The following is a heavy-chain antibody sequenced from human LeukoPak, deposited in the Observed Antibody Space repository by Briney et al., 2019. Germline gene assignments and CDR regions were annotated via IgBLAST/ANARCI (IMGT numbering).Heavy chain of an antibody. Sequence: SETLSLTCTVSGGSIRSGSYYSSWIRQPAGKGLEWIGRIYTSGSTNYNPSLKSRVTISVDTSKNQFSLKLSSVTAADTAVYYCARINVYGDSIDYWGQGTLVTVSS. J-gene: IGHJ4*02. V-gene: IGHV4-61*02. D-gene: IGHD4-17*01. CDR1: GGSIRSGSYY. CDR2: IYTSGST. CDR3: ARINVYGDSIDY.